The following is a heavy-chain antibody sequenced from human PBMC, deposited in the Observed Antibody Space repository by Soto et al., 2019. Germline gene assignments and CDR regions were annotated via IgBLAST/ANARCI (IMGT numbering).Heavy chain of an antibody. D-gene: IGHD2-15*01. V-gene: IGHV4-59*08. J-gene: IGHJ2*01. CDR3: ARHGGRYCSGGTCYIYWHFDL. Sequence: QVQLQESGPGLVKPSETLSLTCTVSGGSISTYYWSWIRQPPGKGLEWIGYIYDSGSTDYNPSLKRRATISVDTSKNQFSLKLSSVTAADTAVYYCARHGGRYCSGGTCYIYWHFDLWGRGTLVTVSS. CDR1: GGSISTYY. CDR2: IYDSGST.